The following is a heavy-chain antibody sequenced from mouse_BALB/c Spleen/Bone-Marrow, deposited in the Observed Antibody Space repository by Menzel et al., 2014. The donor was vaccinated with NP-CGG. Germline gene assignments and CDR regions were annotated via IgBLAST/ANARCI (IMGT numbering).Heavy chain of an antibody. J-gene: IGHJ4*01. D-gene: IGHD1-1*01. CDR3: ARDKDYGTLDY. Sequence: QVQLQQSGPGLVAPSQSLSITCTVSGFSLTSYGVHWVRQPPGKGLEWLGMIWGDGSTDYNSALKSRLSISKDNSKSQVFLKMNSLQTDDTARYYCARDKDYGTLDYWGQGTSATVSS. V-gene: IGHV2-6-7*01. CDR2: IWGDGST. CDR1: GFSLTSYG.